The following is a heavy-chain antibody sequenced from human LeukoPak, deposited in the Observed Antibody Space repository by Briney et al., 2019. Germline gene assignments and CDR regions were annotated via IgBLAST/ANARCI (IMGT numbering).Heavy chain of an antibody. Sequence: SETLSLTCTVSGGSISSSSYYWGWIRQPPGKGLEWIGSIYYSGSTYYNPSLKSRVTISADTSKIQFSLRLSSVTAPDTAVYYCARRSRSGFFDYWGQGTLVTVSS. CDR2: IYYSGST. V-gene: IGHV4-39*01. J-gene: IGHJ4*02. CDR1: GGSISSSSYY. CDR3: ARRSRSGFFDY. D-gene: IGHD3-10*01.